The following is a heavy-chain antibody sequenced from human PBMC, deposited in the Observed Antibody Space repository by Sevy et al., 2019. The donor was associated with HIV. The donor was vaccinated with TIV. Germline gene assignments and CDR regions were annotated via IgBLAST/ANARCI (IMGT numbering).Heavy chain of an antibody. J-gene: IGHJ1*01. CDR3: AKGAVVQGGLEYFQH. CDR2: IRYDGSNK. CDR1: GFTFSSYG. Sequence: GGSLRLSCAASGFTFSSYGMHWVRQAPGKGLEWVAFIRYDGSNKYYADSVKGRFTISRDNSKNTLYLQMNSLRAEDTAVYYCAKGAVVQGGLEYFQHWGQGTLVTVSS. D-gene: IGHD3-10*01. V-gene: IGHV3-30*02.